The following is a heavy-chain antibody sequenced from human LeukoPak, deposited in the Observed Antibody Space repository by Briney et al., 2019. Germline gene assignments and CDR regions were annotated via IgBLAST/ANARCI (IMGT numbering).Heavy chain of an antibody. CDR3: ARASRGYGDYAVQFEY. CDR2: ILPFSGTS. V-gene: IGHV1-69*06. D-gene: IGHD4-17*01. J-gene: IGHJ4*02. CDR1: VCSFITYA. Sequence: SVNVSFTASVCSFITYAVIWVRQARGQGLEWVGRILPFSGTSNYAQKFQDRVTLTADMSTSTVYMELSSLRSDDTAVYYCARASRGYGDYAVQFEYWGQGTLVTVSS.